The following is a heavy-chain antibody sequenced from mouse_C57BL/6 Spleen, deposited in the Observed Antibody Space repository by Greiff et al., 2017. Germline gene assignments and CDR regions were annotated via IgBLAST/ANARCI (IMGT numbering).Heavy chain of an antibody. D-gene: IGHD2-4*01. V-gene: IGHV5-6*01. J-gene: IGHJ3*01. CDR1: GFTFSSYG. CDR3: ARLDDYDLFAY. Sequence: EVKLVESGGDLVKPGGSLKLSCAASGFTFSSYGMSWVRQTPDKRLEWVATISSGGSYTYYPDSVKGRFTISRDNAKNTLYLQMSSLKSEDTAMYYCARLDDYDLFAYWGQGTLVTVSA. CDR2: ISSGGSYT.